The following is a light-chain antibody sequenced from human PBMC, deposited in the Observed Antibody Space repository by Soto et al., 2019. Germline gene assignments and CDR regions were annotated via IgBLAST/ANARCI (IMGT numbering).Light chain of an antibody. CDR2: AEN. V-gene: IGKV1-9*01. J-gene: IGKJ4*01. Sequence: IQWTQSPSSLSASVGASLTITNRASQDIAIQLAWYQQKPWEAPKPLICAENTLSLGVPSRFSGSGSGTDFALTITSLQAEDFATYYCQQLRMYPSTFGGGTKVDIK. CDR1: QDIAIQ. CDR3: QQLRMYPST.